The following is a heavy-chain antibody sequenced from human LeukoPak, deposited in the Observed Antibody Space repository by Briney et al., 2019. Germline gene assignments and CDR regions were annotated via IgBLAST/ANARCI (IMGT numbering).Heavy chain of an antibody. Sequence: GASVKVSCKASGYTFTSYGITWVRQAPGQGLEWMGRISTSNGDTNYAAKLQGRVTMTTDTSTSTVYMELGSLTFDDTAVYFCARDPYHRLGPPLDLWGQGTLVTVSP. D-gene: IGHD1-14*01. CDR3: ARDPYHRLGPPLDL. J-gene: IGHJ5*02. CDR1: GYTFTSYG. CDR2: ISTSNGDT. V-gene: IGHV1-18*01.